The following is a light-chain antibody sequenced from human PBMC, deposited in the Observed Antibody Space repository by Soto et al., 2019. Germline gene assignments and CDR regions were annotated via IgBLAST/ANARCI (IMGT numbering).Light chain of an antibody. J-gene: IGKJ2*01. V-gene: IGKV1-8*01. Sequence: AIRMTQSPSSLSASTGDRVTITCRASQGISSYLVWYQQKPGKAPKLLIYAASTLQSGVPSRFSGSGSGTDFTLTISCLQSEDFATYYCQQYYSYPQTFGQGTKVDIK. CDR3: QQYYSYPQT. CDR1: QGISSY. CDR2: AAS.